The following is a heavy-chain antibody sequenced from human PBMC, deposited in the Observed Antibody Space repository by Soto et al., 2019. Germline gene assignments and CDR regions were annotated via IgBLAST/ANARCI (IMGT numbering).Heavy chain of an antibody. CDR3: ARDRLRGYDNSGFYS. J-gene: IGHJ4*02. D-gene: IGHD5-12*01. Sequence: QVQLVQSGAELRKPGALVKVACEAFGYSFSYYGISWVRQAPGQGLEWMGWINPSNGNRNYAQKFEDRVTMTIATSTSTAYMELRSLKFDDTAIYYCARDRLRGYDNSGFYSWGQGTLVTVSS. CDR2: INPSNGNR. CDR1: GYSFSYYG. V-gene: IGHV1-18*01.